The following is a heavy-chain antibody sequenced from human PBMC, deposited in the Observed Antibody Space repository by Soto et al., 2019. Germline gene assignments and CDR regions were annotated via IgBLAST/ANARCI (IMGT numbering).Heavy chain of an antibody. CDR3: AASCVACGGFNYYGMDV. Sequence: PSETLSLTCTVSGGSISSGGYYWSWIRQHPGKGLEWIGYIYYSGSTYYNPSLKSRVTISVDTSKNQFSLKLSSVTAAYTAVYYCAASCVACGGFNYYGMDVWGQVTTVTVSS. D-gene: IGHD5-12*01. J-gene: IGHJ6*02. CDR2: IYYSGST. CDR1: GGSISSGGYY. V-gene: IGHV4-31*03.